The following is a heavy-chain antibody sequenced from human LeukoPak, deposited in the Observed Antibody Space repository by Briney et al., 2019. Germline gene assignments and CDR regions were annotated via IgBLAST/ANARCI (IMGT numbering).Heavy chain of an antibody. Sequence: GGSLRLSCAASGFTVSSNYMSWVRQAPGKGLEWVSVIYSGGSTYYADSVKGRFTISRDNSKNTLYLQMNSLRAEDTAVYYCAKGVVGATLDFDYWGQGTLVTVSS. CDR1: GFTVSSNY. V-gene: IGHV3-66*01. CDR3: AKGVVGATLDFDY. J-gene: IGHJ4*02. CDR2: IYSGGST. D-gene: IGHD1-26*01.